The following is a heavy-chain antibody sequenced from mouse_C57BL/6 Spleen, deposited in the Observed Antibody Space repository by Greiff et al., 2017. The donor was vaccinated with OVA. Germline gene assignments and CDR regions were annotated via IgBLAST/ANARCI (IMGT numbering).Heavy chain of an antibody. J-gene: IGHJ1*03. D-gene: IGHD1-1*01. V-gene: IGHV1-50*01. CDR1: GYTFTSYW. CDR2: IDPSDSYT. CDR3: ARMRDYGSRNWYFDV. Sequence: QVQLQQPGAELVKPGASVKLSCKASGYTFTSYWMQWVKQRPGQGLEWIGEIDPSDSYTNYNQKFKGKATLTVDTSSSTAYMQLSSLTSEDSAVYYCARMRDYGSRNWYFDVWGTGTTVTVSS.